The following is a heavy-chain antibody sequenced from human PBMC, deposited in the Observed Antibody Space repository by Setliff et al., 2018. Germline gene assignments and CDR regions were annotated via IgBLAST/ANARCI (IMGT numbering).Heavy chain of an antibody. Sequence: SETLSLTCTVSGGSIGSGGYYWSWIRQHPGKGLEWIGYIYYSGSTYYNPSLKSRVTISVDTSKNQFSLKLSSVTAADTAVYYCARARYSGYVDYWGQGTLVTVSS. CDR3: ARARYSGYVDY. CDR1: GGSIGSGGYY. D-gene: IGHD5-12*01. J-gene: IGHJ4*02. V-gene: IGHV4-31*03. CDR2: IYYSGST.